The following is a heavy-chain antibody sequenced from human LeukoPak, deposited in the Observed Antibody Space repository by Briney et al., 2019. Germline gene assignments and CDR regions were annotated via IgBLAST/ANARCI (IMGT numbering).Heavy chain of an antibody. J-gene: IGHJ4*02. V-gene: IGHV3-23*01. CDR1: GFTFSSYA. D-gene: IGHD3-22*01. CDR2: ISGSGGST. Sequence: GGSLRLSCAASGFTFSSYAMSWVRQAPGKGLEWVSAISGSGGSTYYADSVKGRFTISRDNSKNTLYLQMNSLRAEDTAVYYCAKDMAYYDSSSPLPYWGQGTLVTVSS. CDR3: AKDMAYYDSSSPLPY.